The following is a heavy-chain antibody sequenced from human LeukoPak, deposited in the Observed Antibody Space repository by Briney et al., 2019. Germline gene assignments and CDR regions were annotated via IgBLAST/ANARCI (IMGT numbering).Heavy chain of an antibody. CDR2: IKSKTDGGTT. V-gene: IGHV3-15*01. D-gene: IGHD6-19*01. J-gene: IGHJ4*02. CDR1: GFTFSNAW. CDR3: SETDYSSGWYSG. Sequence: GGSLRLSCAASGFTFSNAWMSWVRQAPGKGLEWVGRIKSKTDGGTTDYAAPVKGRFTISRDNAKNSLYLQMNSLRAEDTAVYYCSETDYSSGWYSGWGQGTLVTVSS.